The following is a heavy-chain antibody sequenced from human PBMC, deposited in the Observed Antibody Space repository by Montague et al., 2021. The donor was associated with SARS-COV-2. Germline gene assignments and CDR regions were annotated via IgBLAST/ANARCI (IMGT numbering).Heavy chain of an antibody. Sequence: SETLSLTCSVSGGSFSSGDSYWGWLRQAPGKGLEWIGDLDYAGXAXYXXXXRSRVTISADTSKNQFSLKLKSVTAADTAVYYCVATYNGNWYYFDYWGQGTLVTVSS. CDR2: LDYAGXA. J-gene: IGHJ4*02. V-gene: IGHV4-39*01. D-gene: IGHD6-13*01. CDR3: VATYNGNWYYFDY. CDR1: GGSFSSGDSY.